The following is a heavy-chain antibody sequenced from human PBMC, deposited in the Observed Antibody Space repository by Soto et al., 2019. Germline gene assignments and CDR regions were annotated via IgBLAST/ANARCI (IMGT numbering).Heavy chain of an antibody. CDR2: IYHSGST. D-gene: IGHD3-10*01. V-gene: IGHV4-4*02. CDR1: GGSISSSHW. J-gene: IGHJ6*03. CDR3: ARGLILWFGELSRRGGYYYYMDV. Sequence: SETLSLTCAVSGGSISSSHWWSWVRHPPGKGLEWIGEIYHSGSTNYNPSLKSRVTISVDKSKNQFSLKLSSVTAADPAVYYCARGLILWFGELSRRGGYYYYMDVWGKGTTVTVSS.